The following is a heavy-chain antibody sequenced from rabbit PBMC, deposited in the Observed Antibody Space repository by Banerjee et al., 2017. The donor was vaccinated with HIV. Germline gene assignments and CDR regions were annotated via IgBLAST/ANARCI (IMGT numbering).Heavy chain of an antibody. CDR3: ARVSYAGYAGYGYVDL. D-gene: IGHD6-1*01. CDR1: GFDFSSYY. V-gene: IGHV1S7*01. J-gene: IGHJ6*01. CDR2: IYAGKGST. Sequence: QLKETGGGLVQPGGSLTLSCKASGFDFSSYYMSWVRQAPGKGLEWIGIIYAGKGSTDYASWVNGRFTISSDNAQNTVDLQMNSLTAADTATYFCARVSYAGYAGYGYVDLWGQGTLVTVS.